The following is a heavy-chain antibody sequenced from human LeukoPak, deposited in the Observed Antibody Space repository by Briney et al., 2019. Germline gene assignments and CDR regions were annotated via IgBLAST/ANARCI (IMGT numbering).Heavy chain of an antibody. D-gene: IGHD3-9*01. Sequence: KPSETLSLTCAVYGGSFSGYYWSWIRQPPGKGLEWIGEINHSGSTNYNPSLKSRVTISVDTSKNQFSLKLSSVTAADTAVYYCARFAYDIPFDYWGQGTLVTVSS. J-gene: IGHJ4*02. V-gene: IGHV4-34*01. CDR3: ARFAYDIPFDY. CDR2: INHSGST. CDR1: GGSFSGYY.